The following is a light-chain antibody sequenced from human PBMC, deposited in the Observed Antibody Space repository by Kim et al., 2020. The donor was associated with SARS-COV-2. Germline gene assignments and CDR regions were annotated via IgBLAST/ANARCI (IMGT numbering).Light chain of an antibody. V-gene: IGLV1-44*01. Sequence: GQRGTMPGSGSSSNVGRRAVSWYQELPGTAPKRLIQSNNQRPSGVPDRFSGSKSGTSASLAIGGLQAEDEAEYYCATWDDSLNGVVFGGGTELTVL. CDR2: SNN. CDR1: SSNVGRRA. CDR3: ATWDDSLNGVV. J-gene: IGLJ2*01.